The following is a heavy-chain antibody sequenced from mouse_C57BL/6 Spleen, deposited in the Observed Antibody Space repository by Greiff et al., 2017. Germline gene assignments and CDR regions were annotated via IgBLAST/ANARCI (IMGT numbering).Heavy chain of an antibody. V-gene: IGHV5-9-1*02. J-gene: IGHJ4*01. D-gene: IGHD1-1*01. Sequence: EVMLVESGEGLVKPGGSLKLSCAASGFTFSSYAMSWVRQTPEKRLEWVAYISSGGDYIYYADTVKGRFTISRDNARNTLYLQMSSLKSEDTAMYYCTRDSYYYGEGAMDYWGQGTSVTVSS. CDR1: GFTFSSYA. CDR3: TRDSYYYGEGAMDY. CDR2: ISSGGDYI.